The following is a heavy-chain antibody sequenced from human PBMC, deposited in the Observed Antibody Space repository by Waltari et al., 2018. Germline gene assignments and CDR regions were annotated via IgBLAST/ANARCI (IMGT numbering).Heavy chain of an antibody. CDR1: GGPISSSSYY. Sequence: QLQLQESGPGLVKPSETLSLTCTVSGGPISSSSYYWGWIRQPPGKGLEWIGSIYYSGSTYYNPSLKSRVTISVDTSKNQFSLKLSSVTAADTAVYYCARRGFYDSSGYYTYYFDYWGQGTLVTVSS. D-gene: IGHD3-22*01. J-gene: IGHJ4*02. CDR3: ARRGFYDSSGYYTYYFDY. V-gene: IGHV4-39*01. CDR2: IYYSGST.